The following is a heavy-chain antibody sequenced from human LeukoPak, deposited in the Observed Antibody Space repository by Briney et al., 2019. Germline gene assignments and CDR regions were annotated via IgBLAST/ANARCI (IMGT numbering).Heavy chain of an antibody. Sequence: PGESLKISCRGSGYSFNTYWIGWVRQMPGKGLEWMGIIYPGDSDTRYSPSFQGQVTMSADKSINTAYLQWSSLKASDTAMYYCARRQGCSSTSCPPDYWGQGTLVAVSS. D-gene: IGHD2-2*01. V-gene: IGHV5-51*01. J-gene: IGHJ4*02. CDR1: GYSFNTYW. CDR2: IYPGDSDT. CDR3: ARRQGCSSTSCPPDY.